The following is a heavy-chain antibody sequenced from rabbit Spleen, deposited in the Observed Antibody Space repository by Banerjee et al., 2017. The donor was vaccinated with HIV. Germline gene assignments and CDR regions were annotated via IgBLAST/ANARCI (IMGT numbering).Heavy chain of an antibody. Sequence: QQQLVESGGGLVKPGASLTLTCKASGFSFSNKAVMCWVRQAPGKGLQWIACINAVTGKAVYATWAKGRFTFSKTSSTTVTLQMTSLTAADTATYFCGRDANGDVRLSRLDLWGPGTLVTVS. J-gene: IGHJ3*01. CDR2: INAVTGKA. D-gene: IGHD2-1*01. CDR1: GFSFSNKAV. V-gene: IGHV1S45*01. CDR3: GRDANGDVRLSRLDL.